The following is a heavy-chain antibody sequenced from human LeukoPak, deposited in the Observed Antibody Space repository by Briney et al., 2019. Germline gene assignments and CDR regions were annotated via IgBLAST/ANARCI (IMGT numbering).Heavy chain of an antibody. CDR1: GGSLSSYY. CDR2: IYYSGST. Sequence: PSETLSLTCTVSGGSLSSYYWSWVRQPPGKGLECIGYIYYSGSTYYNPSLKSRVTISLDSSKNQFSLKLSSVTAADTAVYSCARYYTSGVYFDYWGQGTLVTVSS. V-gene: IGHV4-59*08. J-gene: IGHJ4*02. D-gene: IGHD3-10*01. CDR3: ARYYTSGVYFDY.